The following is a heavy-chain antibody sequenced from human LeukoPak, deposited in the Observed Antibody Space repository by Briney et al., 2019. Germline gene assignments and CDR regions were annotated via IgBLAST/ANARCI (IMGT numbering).Heavy chain of an antibody. CDR1: GGSISSGGYS. CDR2: IYHSGST. Sequence: PSGTLSLTCAVSGGSISSGGYSWSWIRQPPGKGLEWIGYIYHSGSTYYNPSLKSRVTISVDRSKNQFSLKLSSVTAADTAVYYCARGRGYSYGYFDYWGQGTLVTVSS. CDR3: ARGRGYSYGYFDY. V-gene: IGHV4-30-2*01. D-gene: IGHD5-18*01. J-gene: IGHJ4*02.